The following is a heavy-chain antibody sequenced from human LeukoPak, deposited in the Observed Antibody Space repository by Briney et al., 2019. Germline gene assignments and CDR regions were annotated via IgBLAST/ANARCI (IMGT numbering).Heavy chain of an antibody. CDR3: ARDTRDGYNELHLDY. Sequence: GASVKVSCKASGGTFNNFVINWVRQAPGQGLEWMGWISAYNGNTNYAQKLQGRVTMTTDTSTSTAYMELRSLRSDDTAVYYCARDTRDGYNELHLDYWGQGTLVTVSS. CDR2: ISAYNGNT. CDR1: GGTFNNFV. V-gene: IGHV1-18*01. J-gene: IGHJ4*02. D-gene: IGHD5-24*01.